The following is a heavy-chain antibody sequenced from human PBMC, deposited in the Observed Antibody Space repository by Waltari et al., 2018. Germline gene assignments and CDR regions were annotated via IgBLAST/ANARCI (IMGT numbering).Heavy chain of an antibody. J-gene: IGHJ3*02. D-gene: IGHD6-13*01. CDR2: INAGNGNT. Sequence: QVQVVQSGAEVKKPGASVKVSCKASVYTFTNYAMHWVRQAPGQRLEWTGWINAGNGNTKYSQKFQGRVTITRDTSASTAYMELSSLRSEDTAVYYCARDHSSSWFGAFDIWGQGTMVTVSS. CDR3: ARDHSSSWFGAFDI. V-gene: IGHV1-3*01. CDR1: VYTFTNYA.